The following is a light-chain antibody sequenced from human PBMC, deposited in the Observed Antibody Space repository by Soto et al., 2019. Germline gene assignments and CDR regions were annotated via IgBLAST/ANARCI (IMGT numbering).Light chain of an antibody. Sequence: QSSLTHPAPLSGSPGQSITISCTGTSSDVGSYNLVSWYQQHPGKAPKLMIYEGNKRPSGVSNRFSGSKSGNTASLTISGLQAEDEADYYCCSYASRDTYVFGTGTNVTVL. CDR3: CSYASRDTYV. CDR2: EGN. V-gene: IGLV2-23*01. J-gene: IGLJ1*01. CDR1: SSDVGSYNL.